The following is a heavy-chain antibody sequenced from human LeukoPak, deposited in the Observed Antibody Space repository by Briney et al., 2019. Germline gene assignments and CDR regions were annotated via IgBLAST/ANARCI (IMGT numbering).Heavy chain of an antibody. CDR1: GGSISSSSYY. CDR2: IYYSGST. D-gene: IGHD3-10*01. J-gene: IGHJ6*03. CDR3: ASVRRGFGESSKYYSYYYMDV. V-gene: IGHV4-39*01. Sequence: PSETLSLTCTVPGGSISSSSYYWGWIRQPPGTGLEWIGNIYYSGSTYCNPSLKSRVTISVDTSKNQFSLKLSAVTAADTAVYYCASVRRGFGESSKYYSYYYMDVWGNGTTVTISS.